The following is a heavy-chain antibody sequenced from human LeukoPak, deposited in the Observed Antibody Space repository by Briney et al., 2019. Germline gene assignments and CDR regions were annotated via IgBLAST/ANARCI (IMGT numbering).Heavy chain of an antibody. J-gene: IGHJ4*02. CDR2: ISSSSSYI. D-gene: IGHD6-19*01. V-gene: IGHV3-21*01. CDR1: GFSVSTNY. Sequence: GGSLRLSCAASGFSVSTNYMSWVRQAPGKGLEWVSSISSSSSYIYYADSVKGRFTISRDNAKNSLYLQMNSLRAEDTAVYYCAKGKYSSGGVPDYWGQGTLVTVSS. CDR3: AKGKYSSGGVPDY.